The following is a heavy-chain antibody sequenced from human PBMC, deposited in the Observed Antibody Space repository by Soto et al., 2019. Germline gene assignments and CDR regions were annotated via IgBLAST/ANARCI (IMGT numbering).Heavy chain of an antibody. D-gene: IGHD4-17*01. Sequence: TLSLTCTVSGCSSSSGGYYWSWIRQHPGKGLEWIGYIYYSGSTYYNPSLKSRVTISVDTSKNQFSLKLSSVTAADTAVYYCARGPDFGDLAEYFQHWGQGTLVTVFS. CDR2: IYYSGST. CDR3: ARGPDFGDLAEYFQH. V-gene: IGHV4-31*03. J-gene: IGHJ1*01. CDR1: GCSSSSGGYY.